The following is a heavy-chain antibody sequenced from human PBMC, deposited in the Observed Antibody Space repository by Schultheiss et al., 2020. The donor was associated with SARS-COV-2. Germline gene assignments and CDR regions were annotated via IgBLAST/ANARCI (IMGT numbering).Heavy chain of an antibody. V-gene: IGHV3-74*01. D-gene: IGHD3-10*01. Sequence: GGSLRLSCVASGFSFNTYWKHWVRQVPGKGLVWVSRINSDGKSATYADSVKGRFIISRDNAKSSLYLQMDSLRAEDTAVYYCVRNDRELLSGTYYQLGMDRLGQGTTVTVSS. CDR3: VRNDRELLSGTYYQLGMDR. CDR2: INSDGKSA. J-gene: IGHJ6*02. CDR1: GFSFNTYW.